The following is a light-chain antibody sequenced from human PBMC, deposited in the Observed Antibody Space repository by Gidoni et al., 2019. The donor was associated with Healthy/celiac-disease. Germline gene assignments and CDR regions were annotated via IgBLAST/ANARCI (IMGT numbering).Light chain of an antibody. CDR1: NIGSKS. CDR3: QVWDSSSDLAV. V-gene: IGLV3-21*02. CDR2: DDS. J-gene: IGLJ7*01. Sequence: YGLPQPPPVQGAQGQTARITCGGNNIGSKSVHWYQQKPGQAPVLVVYDDSDRPSGIPERFSGSNSGNTATLTISRVEAGDEADYYCQVWDSSSDLAVFGGGTQLTVL.